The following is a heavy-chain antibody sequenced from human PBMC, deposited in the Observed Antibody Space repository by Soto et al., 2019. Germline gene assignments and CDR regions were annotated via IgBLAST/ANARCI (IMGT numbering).Heavy chain of an antibody. Sequence: GESLKISCKASGYDFSGYWIGWVRQMPGKGLEWMGIIQPGVSDTRYSPSFQGHVTISADKSISTAYLQWTSLKASDTAMYYCAREASGYSSGWSDSFDYWGQGTLVTVSS. J-gene: IGHJ4*02. CDR3: AREASGYSSGWSDSFDY. CDR1: GYDFSGYW. V-gene: IGHV5-51*01. CDR2: IQPGVSDT. D-gene: IGHD6-19*01.